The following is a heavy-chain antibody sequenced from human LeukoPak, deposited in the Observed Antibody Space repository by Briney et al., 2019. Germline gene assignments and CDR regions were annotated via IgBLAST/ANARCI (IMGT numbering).Heavy chain of an antibody. CDR1: GGSISSGDYY. CDR3: ARGSTLIRGFDY. V-gene: IGHV4-31*03. CDR2: IFYSGSA. D-gene: IGHD3-10*01. Sequence: PSETLSLTCTLSGGSISSGDYYWNWIRQHPEKSLERIGYIFYSGSAYYNPSLKSRVTISVDTSKNQFSLKLSSVTAADTAVYYCARGSTLIRGFDYWGQGTLVTVSS. J-gene: IGHJ4*02.